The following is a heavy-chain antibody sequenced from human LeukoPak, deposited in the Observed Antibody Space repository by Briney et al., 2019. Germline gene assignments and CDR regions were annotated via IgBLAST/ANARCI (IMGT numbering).Heavy chain of an antibody. CDR2: IYPGDSDT. Sequence: GESLKISCKGSGYSFTNYWVGWVRQMPGKGLEWMGIIYPGDSDTRYRPSFEGQVTISADKSISTAYLQWSSLKASDTAMYYCARRRYCSERSYYGGVDAFDIWGQGTMVTVSS. CDR3: ARRRYCSERSYYGGVDAFDI. D-gene: IGHD1-26*01. V-gene: IGHV5-51*01. CDR1: GYSFTNYW. J-gene: IGHJ3*02.